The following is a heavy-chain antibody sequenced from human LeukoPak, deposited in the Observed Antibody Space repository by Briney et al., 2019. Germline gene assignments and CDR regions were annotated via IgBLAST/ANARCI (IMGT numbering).Heavy chain of an antibody. CDR3: ARDQTGTTADFDS. CDR1: GFTFSSYE. V-gene: IGHV3-48*03. CDR2: ISSSGSTK. J-gene: IGHJ4*02. Sequence: GGSLRLSCAASGFTFSSYEMNWVRQAPGKGLEWVSYISSSGSTKSYADSVKGRFTISRHNAKNSLYLQMNSLRAEDTAAYYCARDQTGTTADFDSWGQGTLVTVSS. D-gene: IGHD1-1*01.